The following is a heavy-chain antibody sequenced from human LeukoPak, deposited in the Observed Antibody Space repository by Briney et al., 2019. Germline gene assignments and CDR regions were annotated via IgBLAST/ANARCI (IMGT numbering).Heavy chain of an antibody. D-gene: IGHD1-26*01. CDR1: GGSISSYY. CDR3: ARGDIGSGSFRGYYFDY. J-gene: IGHJ4*02. Sequence: PSETLSLTCTVSGGSISSYYWSWIRQPPGKGLEWIGYIYDSGSTNYNPSLKSRVTISVDTSKNQFSLKLSSVTAADTAVYYCARGDIGSGSFRGYYFDYWGQGTLVTVSS. V-gene: IGHV4-59*12. CDR2: IYDSGST.